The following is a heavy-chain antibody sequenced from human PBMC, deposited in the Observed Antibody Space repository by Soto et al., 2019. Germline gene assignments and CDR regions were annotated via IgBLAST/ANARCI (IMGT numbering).Heavy chain of an antibody. CDR3: ARTYYYDSSGKDYFDY. Sequence: SGPTLVNPTQTLTLTCTFSGFSLSTSGMCVSWIRQPPGKALEWLARIDWDDDKYYSTSLKTRLTISKDTSKNQVVLTITNMDPVDTATYYCARTYYYDSSGKDYFDYWGQGTLVTVSS. CDR2: IDWDDDK. J-gene: IGHJ4*02. V-gene: IGHV2-70*11. CDR1: GFSLSTSGMC. D-gene: IGHD3-22*01.